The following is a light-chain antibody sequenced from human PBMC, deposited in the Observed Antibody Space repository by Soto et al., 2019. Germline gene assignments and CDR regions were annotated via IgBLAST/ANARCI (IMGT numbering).Light chain of an antibody. CDR2: KVS. J-gene: IGKJ1*01. CDR1: QSLLYSDGNTY. V-gene: IGKV2-30*01. Sequence: DVVMTQSPLSLSVTLGQPASISCRSSQSLLYSDGNTYLNWFQQRPGQSPRRLIYKVSNRDSGVPDRFSGSGSGTVFTLKISRVEAADVGVYYCMQGVYWPPGRAFGQGTKVEIK. CDR3: MQGVYWPPGRA.